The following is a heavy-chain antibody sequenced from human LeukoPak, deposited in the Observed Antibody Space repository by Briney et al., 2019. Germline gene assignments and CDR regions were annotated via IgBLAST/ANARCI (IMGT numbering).Heavy chain of an antibody. CDR2: INHSGST. J-gene: IGHJ4*02. CDR1: GGSFSGYY. CDR3: ATRRRILA. Sequence: SETLSLTCAVYGGSFSGYYWSWIRQPPGKGLEWIGEINHSGSTNYNPSLKSRVTISLDTSKNQFSLKLSSVTAADTAMYYCATRRRILAWGQGTLVTVSS. V-gene: IGHV4-34*01. D-gene: IGHD2-15*01.